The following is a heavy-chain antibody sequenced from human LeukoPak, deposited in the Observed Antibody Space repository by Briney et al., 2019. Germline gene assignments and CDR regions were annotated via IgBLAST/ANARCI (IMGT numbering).Heavy chain of an antibody. D-gene: IGHD1-26*01. Sequence: ASVKVSCKTSGYKFNNFGISWVRQAPGQGLEWMGWISAYSGNRNSAQKVQGRLTMTIDTSTSTADMELRSLRSDDTAVYYCARHSGSELFFDYWGPGTLVTVSS. CDR3: ARHSGSELFFDY. CDR1: GYKFNNFG. CDR2: ISAYSGNR. V-gene: IGHV1-18*01. J-gene: IGHJ4*02.